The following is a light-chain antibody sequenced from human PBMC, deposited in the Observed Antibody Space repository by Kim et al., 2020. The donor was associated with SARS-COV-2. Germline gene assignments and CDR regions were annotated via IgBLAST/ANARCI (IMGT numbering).Light chain of an antibody. CDR2: QDN. Sequence: SYELTQPPSVSVSPGQTASITCSGDKLGDKYACWYQQKPGQSPVLVIYQDNKRPSGLPERFSGSNSGNTATLTISGTQAMDEADYYCQAWDSSRTVFGGG. CDR1: KLGDKY. J-gene: IGLJ3*02. V-gene: IGLV3-1*01. CDR3: QAWDSSRTV.